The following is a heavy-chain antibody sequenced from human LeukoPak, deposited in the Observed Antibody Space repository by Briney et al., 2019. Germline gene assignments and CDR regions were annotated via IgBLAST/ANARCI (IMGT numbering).Heavy chain of an antibody. CDR3: ARERPMVRGPPDAFDI. CDR2: IYYSGST. CDR1: GGSISSYY. J-gene: IGHJ3*02. Sequence: SETLSLTCTVSGGSISSYYWSWIRQPPGKGLEWIGYIYYSGSTNYNPSLKSRVTISVDTSKNQFSLKLSSVTAADTAVYYCARERPMVRGPPDAFDIWGQGTMVTVSS. D-gene: IGHD3-10*01. V-gene: IGHV4-59*01.